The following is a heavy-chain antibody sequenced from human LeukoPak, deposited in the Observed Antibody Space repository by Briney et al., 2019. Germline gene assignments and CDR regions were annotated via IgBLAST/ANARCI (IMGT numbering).Heavy chain of an antibody. V-gene: IGHV3-30*04. CDR3: ARDRKEYYFDY. CDR1: GFTFSSYA. D-gene: IGHD1-14*01. J-gene: IGHJ4*02. Sequence: GGSLRLSCAASGFTFSSYAMHWVRQAPGKGLEWLAVISYDGSNKYYADSVKGRFTISRDNSKNTLYLQMNSLRAEDTAVYYCARDRKEYYFDYWGQGTLVTVSS. CDR2: ISYDGSNK.